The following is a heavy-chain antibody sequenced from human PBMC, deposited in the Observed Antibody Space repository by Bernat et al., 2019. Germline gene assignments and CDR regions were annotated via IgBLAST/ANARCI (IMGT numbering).Heavy chain of an antibody. CDR2: IYYSGST. CDR1: GGSISSGDYY. CDR3: ARDPGKTTVVTKDAFDI. D-gene: IGHD4-23*01. V-gene: IGHV4-30-4*01. J-gene: IGHJ3*02. Sequence: QVQLQESGPGLVKPSQTLSLTCIVSGGSISSGDYYWSWIRQPPGKGLEWIGYIYYSGSTYYNPSLKSRVTISVDTSKNQFSLKLSSVTAADTAVYYCARDPGKTTVVTKDAFDIWGQGTMVTVSS.